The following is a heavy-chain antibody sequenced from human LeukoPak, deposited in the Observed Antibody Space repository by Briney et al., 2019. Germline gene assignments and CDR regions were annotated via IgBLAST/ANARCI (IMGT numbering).Heavy chain of an antibody. D-gene: IGHD2-2*01. V-gene: IGHV4-59*08. CDR1: GGSISSYY. CDR3: ARLNRYCSSTSCSDY. Sequence: SETLSLICTVSGGSISSYYWSWIRQPPGKGLEWIGYIYYNGSTNYNPSLKSRVTISVDTSKNQFSLKLSSVTAADTAVYYCARLNRYCSSTSCSDYWGQGTLVTVSS. CDR2: IYYNGST. J-gene: IGHJ4*02.